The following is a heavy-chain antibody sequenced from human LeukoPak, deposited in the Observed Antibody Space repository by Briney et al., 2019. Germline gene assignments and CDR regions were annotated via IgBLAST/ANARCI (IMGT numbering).Heavy chain of an antibody. CDR3: ARLERQWLAF. V-gene: IGHV5-51*01. Sequence: GESLKISRKASGYTFTSQWIGWVRQMPGKGLEWMGIIFPGDSDTRYSPSFQGQVTISADKSISTAYLQWSSLKASDTAIYYCARLERQWLAFWGQGTLVTVSS. CDR1: GYTFTSQW. CDR2: IFPGDSDT. D-gene: IGHD6-19*01. J-gene: IGHJ4*02.